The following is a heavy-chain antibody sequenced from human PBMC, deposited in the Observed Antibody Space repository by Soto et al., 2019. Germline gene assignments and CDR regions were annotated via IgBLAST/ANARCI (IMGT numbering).Heavy chain of an antibody. Sequence: PSQTLSLTCAISGDSVSSNSAAWNWIRQSPSRGLEWLGRTYYRSKWYNDYAVSVKSRITINSDTSKNQFSLQLNSVTPEDTAVYYCARDGTESAEYSSSSPPYYYYGMDVWGQGTTVTVSS. J-gene: IGHJ6*02. V-gene: IGHV6-1*01. CDR3: ARDGTESAEYSSSSPPYYYYGMDV. CDR1: GDSVSSNSAA. D-gene: IGHD6-6*01. CDR2: TYYRSKWYN.